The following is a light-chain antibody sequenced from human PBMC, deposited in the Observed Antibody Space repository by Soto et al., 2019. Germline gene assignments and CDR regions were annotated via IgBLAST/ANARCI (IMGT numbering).Light chain of an antibody. V-gene: IGKV1-5*03. CDR1: QYIHTW. CDR2: RAS. Sequence: IQMTQSPSTLSASVGDRVSITCRASQYIHTWLAWYQQKPGKAPRLLIYRASSLENGVPSRFGGRGSGTQFIFTISSLQPDDSATDYCQQYSSDSTFGQGTKVEIK. J-gene: IGKJ1*01. CDR3: QQYSSDST.